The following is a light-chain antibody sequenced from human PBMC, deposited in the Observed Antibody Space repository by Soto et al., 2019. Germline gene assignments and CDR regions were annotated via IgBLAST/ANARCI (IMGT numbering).Light chain of an antibody. Sequence: EIVLTQSPGTLSLSPGERATLSCRASQSVSSSYLAWYQQKPGQAPRLLIYGASSRTTGSPDRFSGSVSGTDFTLTIIRLEPEVCAVYYCQEYGSSLLFTFGPGTKVDIK. CDR1: QSVSSSY. CDR2: GAS. CDR3: QEYGSSLLFT. J-gene: IGKJ3*01. V-gene: IGKV3-20*01.